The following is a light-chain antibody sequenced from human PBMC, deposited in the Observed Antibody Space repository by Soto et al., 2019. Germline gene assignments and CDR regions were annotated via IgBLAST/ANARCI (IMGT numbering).Light chain of an antibody. Sequence: DIQMTQSPSSLSASVGDRVIITFRASQTISSHLNWYQQKPGKAPNLLVYAASSLQSGVPSRFTGSGSGTDFTLTISSLQPEDFATYFCQKSYTTPITFGQGTRREIK. J-gene: IGKJ5*01. CDR3: QKSYTTPIT. V-gene: IGKV1-39*01. CDR1: QTISSH. CDR2: AAS.